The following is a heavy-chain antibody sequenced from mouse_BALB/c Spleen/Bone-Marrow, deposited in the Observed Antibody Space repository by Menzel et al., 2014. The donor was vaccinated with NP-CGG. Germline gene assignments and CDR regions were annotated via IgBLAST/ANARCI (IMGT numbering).Heavy chain of an antibody. CDR3: ARSYGNYDAWFAH. D-gene: IGHD2-1*01. J-gene: IGHJ3*01. CDR2: IYPYNGGA. CDR1: GYTFTDYN. V-gene: IGHV1S29*02. Sequence: VQLKDSGPELVKPGASVKISCKASGYTFTDYNMHWVKQSHGKSLEWIGYIYPYNGGAGYNQKFKSKATLTVDNSPSTAYMELRSLTSDDSAVYYCARSYGNYDAWFAHWGQGTLVTVSA.